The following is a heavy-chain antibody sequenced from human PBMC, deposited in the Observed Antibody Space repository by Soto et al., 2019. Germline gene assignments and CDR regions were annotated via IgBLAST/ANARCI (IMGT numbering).Heavy chain of an antibody. CDR3: AKAPQLTNYYDSSGPGY. CDR2: ISGSGGST. D-gene: IGHD3-22*01. V-gene: IGHV3-23*01. Sequence: PGGSLRLSCAASGFTFSSYAMSWVRQAPGKGLEWVSAISGSGGSTYYADSVKGRFTISRDNSKNTLYLQMNSLRAEDTAVYYCAKAPQLTNYYDSSGPGYWGQGTLVTVS. CDR1: GFTFSSYA. J-gene: IGHJ4*02.